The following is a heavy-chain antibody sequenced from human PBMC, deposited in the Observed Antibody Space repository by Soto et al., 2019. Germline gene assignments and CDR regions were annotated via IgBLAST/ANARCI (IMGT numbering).Heavy chain of an antibody. D-gene: IGHD3-10*01. CDR3: ARDGRYGSG. J-gene: IGHJ4*02. CDR2: IYYSGST. Sequence: QVQLQESGPGLVKPSETLSLTCTVSGGSVSSGSYYWSWIRQPPGKGLEWIGYIYYSGSTNYNPSRXNRXTXRVDTSKNHFSLKLSSVTAADTAVYYWARDGRYGSGWGQGTLVTVSS. V-gene: IGHV4-61*03. CDR1: GGSVSSGSYY.